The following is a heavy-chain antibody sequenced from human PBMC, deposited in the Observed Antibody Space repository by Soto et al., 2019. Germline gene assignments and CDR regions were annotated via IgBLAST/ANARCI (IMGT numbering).Heavy chain of an antibody. V-gene: IGHV1-69*13. CDR2: IIPIFGTA. Sequence: ASVKVSCKACGGTFSSYAISCVRQAPGQGLEWMGGIIPIFGTANYAQKFQGRVTITADESTSTAYMELSSLRSEDTAVYYCARAYYYDSSGYYSPLGAFDIWGQGTMVTVSS. CDR3: ARAYYYDSSGYYSPLGAFDI. J-gene: IGHJ3*02. CDR1: GGTFSSYA. D-gene: IGHD3-22*01.